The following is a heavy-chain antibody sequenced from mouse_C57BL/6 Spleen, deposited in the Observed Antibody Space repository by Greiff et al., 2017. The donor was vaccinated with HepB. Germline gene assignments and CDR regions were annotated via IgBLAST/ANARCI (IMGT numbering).Heavy chain of an antibody. CDR2: IHPNSGST. J-gene: IGHJ2*01. D-gene: IGHD1-1*01. CDR1: GYTFTSYW. V-gene: IGHV1-64*01. CDR3: ARIPFTTVVATDFDY. Sequence: VQLQQPGAELVKPGASVKLSCKASGYTFTSYWMHWVKQRPGQGLEWIGMIHPNSGSTNYNEKFKSKATLTVDKSSSTAYMQLSSLTSEDSAVYYCARIPFTTVVATDFDYWGQGTTLTVSS.